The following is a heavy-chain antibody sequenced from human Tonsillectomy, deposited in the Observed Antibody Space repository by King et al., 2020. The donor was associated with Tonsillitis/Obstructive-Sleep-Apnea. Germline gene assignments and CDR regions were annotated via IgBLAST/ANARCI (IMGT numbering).Heavy chain of an antibody. V-gene: IGHV3-23*04. CDR3: TGGPAGAYYYYMEV. Sequence: DVQLVESGGGLVQPGGSLRLSCAASGFTFTNYAMSWVRQAPGKGLEWVSSISDSGTGTHYVDSVKGRFTISRDNSRKTLYLQMNSLRAEDTAVYYCTGGPAGAYYYYMEVWGKGTTVTVSS. CDR1: GFTFTNYA. D-gene: IGHD3-16*01. J-gene: IGHJ6*03. CDR2: ISDSGTGT.